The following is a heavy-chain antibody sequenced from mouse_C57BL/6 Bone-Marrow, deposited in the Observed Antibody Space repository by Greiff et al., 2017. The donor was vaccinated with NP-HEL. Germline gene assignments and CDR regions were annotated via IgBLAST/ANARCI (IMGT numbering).Heavy chain of an antibody. CDR3: AREDWAWFAY. CDR1: GYTFTSYW. Sequence: VQLQQSGAELVRPGSSVKLSCKASGYTFTSYWMDWVKQRPGQGLEWIGNIYPSDSETHYNQKFKDKATLTVDKSSSTAYMQLSSLTSEDSAVYYCAREDWAWFAYWGQGTLVTVSA. V-gene: IGHV1-61*01. J-gene: IGHJ3*01. D-gene: IGHD4-1*01. CDR2: IYPSDSET.